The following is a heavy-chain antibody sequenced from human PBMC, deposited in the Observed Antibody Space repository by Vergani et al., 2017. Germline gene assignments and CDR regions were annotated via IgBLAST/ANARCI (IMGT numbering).Heavy chain of an antibody. Sequence: QVQLQQWGAGLLKPSETLSLTCAVYGGSFSGYYWSWIRQPPGKGLEWIGEINHSGSTNYNPSLKSRVTISVDTSKNQFSLKLSSVTAADTAVYYCARGRRITMVRGVIGYWGQGTLVTVSS. V-gene: IGHV4-34*01. J-gene: IGHJ4*02. CDR3: ARGRRITMVRGVIGY. CDR1: GGSFSGYY. CDR2: INHSGST. D-gene: IGHD3-10*01.